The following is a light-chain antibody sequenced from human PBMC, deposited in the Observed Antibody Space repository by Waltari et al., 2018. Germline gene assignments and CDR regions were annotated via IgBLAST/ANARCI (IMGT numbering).Light chain of an antibody. CDR1: SSDVGGYNY. CDR2: DVS. V-gene: IGLV2-14*01. J-gene: IGLJ1*01. CDR3: SSYTSSSPYV. Sequence: QSALTQPASVSGSPGQSITISCPGTSSDVGGYNYVSWYQQHPDKAPKLMIYDVSKRPSGVSNRFSGSKSGNTASLTISGLQSEDEADYYSSSYTSSSPYVFGTGTKVTVL.